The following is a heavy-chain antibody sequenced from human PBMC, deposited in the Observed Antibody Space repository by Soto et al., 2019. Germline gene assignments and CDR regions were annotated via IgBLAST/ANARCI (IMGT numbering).Heavy chain of an antibody. CDR3: ARDQGYYYDSSGPAYYFDY. CDR2: IWYDGSNK. D-gene: IGHD3-22*01. J-gene: IGHJ4*02. V-gene: IGHV3-33*01. Sequence: QVQLVESGGGVVQPGRSLRLSCAASGFTFSSYGMHWVRQAPGKGLEWVAVIWYDGSNKYYADSVKGRFTISRDNSKNTLYLQMNSLRAEDTAVYYCARDQGYYYDSSGPAYYFDYWGQGTLVTVSS. CDR1: GFTFSSYG.